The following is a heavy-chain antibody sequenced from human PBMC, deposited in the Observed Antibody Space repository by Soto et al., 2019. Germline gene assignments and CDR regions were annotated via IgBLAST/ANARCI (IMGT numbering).Heavy chain of an antibody. D-gene: IGHD6-6*01. V-gene: IGHV3-21*06. CDR3: ARDAGGVSSSEGWFDP. J-gene: IGHJ5*02. CDR1: GFTFSRFT. Sequence: EVQLVESGGGLVKPGGSLRLSCAASGFTFSRFTMNWVRQAPGKGLEWVSAISSNSAYIYYANSVRGRFTISKANAKISVYLQMNSLRAEDTAVYYCARDAGGVSSSEGWFDPWGQGTLVTVSS. CDR2: ISSNSAYI.